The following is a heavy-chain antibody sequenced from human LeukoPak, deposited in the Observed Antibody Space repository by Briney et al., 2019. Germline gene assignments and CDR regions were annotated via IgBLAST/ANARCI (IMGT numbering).Heavy chain of an antibody. CDR2: IYYSGST. Sequence: SETLSLTCTVSGGSISSYYWSWIRQPPGKGLEWIGYIYYSGSTNYDPSLKSRVTISVDTSKNQFSLKLSSVTAADTAVYYCARKTALSGDYDWFDPWGQGTLVTVSS. D-gene: IGHD4-17*01. CDR3: ARKTALSGDYDWFDP. CDR1: GGSISSYY. J-gene: IGHJ5*02. V-gene: IGHV4-59*08.